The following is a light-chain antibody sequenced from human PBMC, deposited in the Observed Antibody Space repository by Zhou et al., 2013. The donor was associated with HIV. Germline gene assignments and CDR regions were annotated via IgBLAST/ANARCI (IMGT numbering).Light chain of an antibody. CDR1: QDISNF. Sequence: DIQMTQSPSSLSASVGDRVTITCRASQDISNFLAWYQQKPGKVPKLLIYAASTLQSGVPSRFSGSGSGTDFTLTISRLEPEDFAVYYCQQYGHSRPLTFGHGTKLEIK. CDR2: AAS. CDR3: QQYGHSRPLT. V-gene: IGKV1-27*01. J-gene: IGKJ1*01.